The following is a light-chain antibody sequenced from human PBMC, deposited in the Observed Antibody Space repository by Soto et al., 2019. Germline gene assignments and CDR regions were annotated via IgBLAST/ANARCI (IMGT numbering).Light chain of an antibody. CDR1: TGAVTNGHY. J-gene: IGLJ1*01. CDR3: LLSYNGPYV. CDR2: DTT. V-gene: IGLV7-46*01. Sequence: QAVVTQEPSLAVSPGGTVALTCGSSTGAVTNGHYPYGFQLKPGQAPRTLIYDTTNRHSWTPARFSGSLLGGKAALTLSGAQPEDEAEYYCLLSYNGPYVFGTGTKVTVL.